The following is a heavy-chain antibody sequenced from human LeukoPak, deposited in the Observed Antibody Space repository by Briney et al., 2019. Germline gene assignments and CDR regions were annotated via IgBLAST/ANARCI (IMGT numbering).Heavy chain of an antibody. CDR1: GDSVSSNSAA. CDR2: TYYRSKWYN. CDR3: ARDFVQDSSSWYYYYYYMDV. Sequence: SQTLSLTCAISGDSVSSNSAAWNWIRQSPSRGLEWLGRTYYRSKWYNDYAVSVKSRITINPDTSKNQFSLQLNSVTPEDTAVYYCARDFVQDSSSWYYYYYYMDVWGKGTTVTVSS. D-gene: IGHD6-13*01. J-gene: IGHJ6*03. V-gene: IGHV6-1*01.